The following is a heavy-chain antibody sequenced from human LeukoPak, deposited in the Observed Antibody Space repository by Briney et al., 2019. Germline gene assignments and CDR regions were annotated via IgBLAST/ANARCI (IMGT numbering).Heavy chain of an antibody. D-gene: IGHD1-14*01. CDR3: ARASSTGPPDY. V-gene: IGHV3-64*02. CDR2: ITNNGGRT. CDR1: GFTFSSYG. J-gene: IGHJ4*02. Sequence: GGSLRLSCAASGFTFSSYGMHWVRQAPGKGLEYVSAITNNGGRTYYADSVKGRFTISRDNSKNTLYLQMGSLRVEDMAVYYCARASSTGPPDYWGQGTLVTVSS.